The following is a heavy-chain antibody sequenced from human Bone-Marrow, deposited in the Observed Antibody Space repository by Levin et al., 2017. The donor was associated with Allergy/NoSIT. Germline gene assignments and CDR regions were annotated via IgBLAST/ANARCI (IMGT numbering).Heavy chain of an antibody. D-gene: IGHD1-26*01. CDR3: AKAGGSSELRRVQFYRIES. V-gene: IGHV3-23*01. J-gene: IGHJ4*02. CDR2: IGGSGIRA. CDR1: GFNFDSYA. Sequence: PGGSLRLSCRASGFNFDSYAMAWVRQAPGKGLEWVSGIGGSGIRAYYADSVKGRFTISRDNSKSTVYLQMNSLRPEDTAMYYCAKAGGSSELRRVQFYRIESWGQGTPVPVSS.